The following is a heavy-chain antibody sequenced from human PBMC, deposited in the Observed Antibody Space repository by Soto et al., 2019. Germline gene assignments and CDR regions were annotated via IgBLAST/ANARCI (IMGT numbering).Heavy chain of an antibody. CDR2: ISYDGSLQ. Sequence: QAQLVESGGGVAQPGRSLRLSCAASGFAFSSYGMHWVRQAPGTGLGWVAVISYDGSLQHYADSVKGRFTISRDNSKNMVLLQMSSLRAEDTAVYYCVSDRGYGHASVPYSWGQGTLVSVSS. D-gene: IGHD5-18*01. CDR3: VSDRGYGHASVPYS. J-gene: IGHJ4*02. V-gene: IGHV3-30*03. CDR1: GFAFSSYG.